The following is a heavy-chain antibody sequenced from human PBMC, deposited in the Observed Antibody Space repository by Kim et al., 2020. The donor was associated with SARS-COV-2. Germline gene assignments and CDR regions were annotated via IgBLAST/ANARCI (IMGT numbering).Heavy chain of an antibody. V-gene: IGHV7-4-1*02. CDR1: GYTFTNNA. D-gene: IGHD3-16*02. J-gene: IGHJ4*02. Sequence: ASVKVSCKASGYTFTNNAISWVRKAPGKGLEWMGWINTDTGNPTYAQAFTRRFVFSVDTSVTTAYLQISSLEAEDTALYYCARVIWGTYRYTDYWGQGTLVTVAS. CDR3: ARVIWGTYRYTDY. CDR2: INTDTGNP.